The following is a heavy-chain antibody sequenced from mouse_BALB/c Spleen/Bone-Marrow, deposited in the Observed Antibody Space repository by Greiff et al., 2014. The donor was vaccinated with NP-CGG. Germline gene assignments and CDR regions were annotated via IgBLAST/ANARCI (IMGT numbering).Heavy chain of an antibody. CDR2: INPSTGYT. CDR3: AREGDYDGFAY. Sequence: VQVVESGAELAKPGASVKMSCKASGYTFTSYWMHWVKQRPGQGLEWIGYINPSTGYTEYNQKFKDKATLTADKSSSTAYMQLSSLTSEDSAVYYCAREGDYDGFAYWGQGTLVTVSA. J-gene: IGHJ3*01. V-gene: IGHV1-7*01. CDR1: GYTFTSYW. D-gene: IGHD2-4*01.